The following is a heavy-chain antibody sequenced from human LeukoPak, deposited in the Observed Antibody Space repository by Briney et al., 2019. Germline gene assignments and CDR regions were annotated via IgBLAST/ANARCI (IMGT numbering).Heavy chain of an antibody. CDR2: IIPIFGTA. V-gene: IGHV1-69*05. J-gene: IGHJ6*03. D-gene: IGHD5-18*01. Sequence: ASVKVSCKASGGTFSSYAISWVRQAPGQGLEWMGRIIPIFGTANYAQKFQGRVTITTDESTSTAYMELSSLRSEATAVYYCARSHSYGYYYYYYYMDVWGKGTTVTVSS. CDR3: ARSHSYGYYYYYYYMDV. CDR1: GGTFSSYA.